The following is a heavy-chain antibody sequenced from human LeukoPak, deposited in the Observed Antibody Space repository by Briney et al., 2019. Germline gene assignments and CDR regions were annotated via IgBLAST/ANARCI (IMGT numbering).Heavy chain of an antibody. J-gene: IGHJ4*02. Sequence: SETLSLTCTVSGGSISSYYWSWIRQPAGKGLEWIGRIYTSGSTNYNPSLKSRVTMSVDTSKNQFSLKLSSVTAADTAVYYCARGGLGSSSWYGYFDYWGQGTLVTVSS. D-gene: IGHD6-13*01. CDR1: GGSISSYY. CDR2: IYTSGST. CDR3: ARGGLGSSSWYGYFDY. V-gene: IGHV4-4*07.